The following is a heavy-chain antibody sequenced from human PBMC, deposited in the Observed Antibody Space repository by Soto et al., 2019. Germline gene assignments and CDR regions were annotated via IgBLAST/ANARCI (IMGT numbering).Heavy chain of an antibody. CDR1: GGSISSSSYY. J-gene: IGHJ4*02. CDR2: IYYSGST. V-gene: IGHV4-39*01. CDR3: ARIAAAGTTGPYYFDY. D-gene: IGHD6-13*01. Sequence: PSETLSLTCTVSGGSISSSSYYWGWIRQPPGKGLEWIGSIYYSGSTYYNPSLKSRVTISVDTSKNQFSLKLSSVTAADTAVYYCARIAAAGTTGPYYFDYWGQGTLVTVSS.